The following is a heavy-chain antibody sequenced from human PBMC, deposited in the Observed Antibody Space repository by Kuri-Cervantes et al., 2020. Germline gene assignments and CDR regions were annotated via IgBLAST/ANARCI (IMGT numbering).Heavy chain of an antibody. CDR1: GGSVSSGSYY. Sequence: SETLSLTCTVSGGSVSSGSYYWSWIRQPPGKGLEWSGEINHSGSTNYNPSLKSRVTISVDTSKNQFSLKLSSVTAADTVVYYCARAKYQLLQGVWFDTWGQGTLVTVSS. J-gene: IGHJ5*02. CDR2: INHSGST. CDR3: ARAKYQLLQGVWFDT. V-gene: IGHV4-61*01. D-gene: IGHD2-2*01.